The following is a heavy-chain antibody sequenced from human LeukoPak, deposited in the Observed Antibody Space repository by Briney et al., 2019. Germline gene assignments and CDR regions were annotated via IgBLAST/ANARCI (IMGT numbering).Heavy chain of an antibody. CDR1: GGSITRYY. CDR3: ARDQGFGCNALFDY. J-gene: IGHJ4*02. D-gene: IGHD5-24*01. CDR2: VYTSGTT. V-gene: IGHV4-4*07. Sequence: SETLSLTCTVSGGSITRYYWSWIRQPAGKGLQWIGRVYTSGTTNYNPSLKSRVTMSINTSKNQFSLRLTSVTAADTAVYYCARDQGFGCNALFDYWGQGTLVTVSS.